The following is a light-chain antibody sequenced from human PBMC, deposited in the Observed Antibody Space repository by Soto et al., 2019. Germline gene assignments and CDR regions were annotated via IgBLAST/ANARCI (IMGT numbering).Light chain of an antibody. CDR2: GNS. V-gene: IGLV1-40*01. J-gene: IGLJ3*02. Sequence: QSVLTQPPSVSGAPGQRVTISCTGSSSNIGAGYDVHWYQQFPGTAPKLLIYGNSNRPSGVPDRFSGSKSGTSASLAITGLQAEDEADYHCQSYDSSLSGWVFGGGIKLTVL. CDR3: QSYDSSLSGWV. CDR1: SSNIGAGYD.